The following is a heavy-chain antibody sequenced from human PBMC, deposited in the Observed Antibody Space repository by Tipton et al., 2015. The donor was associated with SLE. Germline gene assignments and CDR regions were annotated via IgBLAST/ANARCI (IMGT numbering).Heavy chain of an antibody. V-gene: IGHV3-53*04. CDR3: ARAPSGRVVGTPTGHGY. CDR1: GFTVSSNY. D-gene: IGHD1-26*01. J-gene: IGHJ4*02. CDR2: IYSGGNI. Sequence: QLVQSGGGLVPPGGSLRLSCAASGFTVSSNYMNWVRQAPGKGLEWVSVIYSGGNINYADSVKGRFTISRDNSKNMLYLQMNSLRTEDTAVYYCARAPSGRVVGTPTGHGYWGQGTLVTVSS.